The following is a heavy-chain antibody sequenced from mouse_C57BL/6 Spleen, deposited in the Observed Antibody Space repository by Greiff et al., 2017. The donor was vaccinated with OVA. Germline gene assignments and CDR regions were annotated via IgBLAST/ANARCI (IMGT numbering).Heavy chain of an antibody. CDR1: GFTFSDYG. CDR3: ARDSYDPFDY. D-gene: IGHD2-12*01. CDR2: ISSGSSTI. Sequence: DVHLVESGGGLVKPGGSLKLSCAASGFTFSDYGMHWVRQAPEKGLEWVAYISSGSSTIYYADTVKGRFTISRDNAKNTLFLQMTRLRAEDTAMYYCARDSYDPFDYWGKGTTLTVSS. J-gene: IGHJ2*01. V-gene: IGHV5-17*01.